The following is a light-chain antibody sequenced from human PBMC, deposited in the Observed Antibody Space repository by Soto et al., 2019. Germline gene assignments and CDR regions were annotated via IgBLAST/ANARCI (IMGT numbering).Light chain of an antibody. CDR2: GNS. V-gene: IGLV1-40*01. CDR3: QSYDSSLSGVV. Sequence: QSVLTQPPSVSGAPGQRVTISCTGSSSNIGAGYDVPWYQQLPGTAPKLLIYGNSNRPSGVPERFSGSKSGTSASLAITGLQAEDEADYYCQSYDSSLSGVVFGGGTQLTVL. CDR1: SSNIGAGYD. J-gene: IGLJ2*01.